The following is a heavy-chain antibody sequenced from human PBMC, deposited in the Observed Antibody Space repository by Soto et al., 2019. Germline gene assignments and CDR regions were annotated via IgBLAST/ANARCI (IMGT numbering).Heavy chain of an antibody. J-gene: IGHJ4*02. CDR2: ISGSGGIT. CDR3: ANVYGQLWLLPFDY. D-gene: IGHD5-18*01. CDR1: GFTFSNYA. V-gene: IGHV3-23*01. Sequence: EVQLLESGGGLVQPGGSLRLSCAASGFTFSNYAMTWVRQAPGKGLEWVSTISGSGGITYYADSVKGRFTISRDNSKNKLYLQMNSLRAEDTAVYYCANVYGQLWLLPFDYWCQGTLVTVSS.